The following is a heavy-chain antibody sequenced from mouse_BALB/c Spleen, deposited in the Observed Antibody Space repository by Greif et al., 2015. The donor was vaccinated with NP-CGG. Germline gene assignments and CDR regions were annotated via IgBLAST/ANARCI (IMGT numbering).Heavy chain of an antibody. J-gene: IGHJ2*01. V-gene: IGHV1-7*01. D-gene: IGHD4-1*02. Sequence: VQLQQSGAELAKPGASVKMSCKASGYTFTSYWMHWVKQRPGQGLEWIGYINPSTGYTEYNQKFKDKATLTADKSSSTAYMQLSSLTSEDSAVYYCARSNWDAYYFDYWGQGTTLTVSS. CDR2: INPSTGYT. CDR1: GYTFTSYW. CDR3: ARSNWDAYYFDY.